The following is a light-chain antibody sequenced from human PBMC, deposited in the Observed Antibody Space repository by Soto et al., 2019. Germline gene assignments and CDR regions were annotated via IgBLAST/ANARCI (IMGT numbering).Light chain of an antibody. Sequence: DVVMTQSPESLAVSLGERATINCRSSQSVLYSSSNKNYLAWYRQKPGQPPELLIYWASTRESGVPDRISGSGSETDFTLTITSLQAEDVAVYHCQQYFSAPTFGGGTKVEIK. CDR3: QQYFSAPT. J-gene: IGKJ4*01. V-gene: IGKV4-1*01. CDR2: WAS. CDR1: QSVLYSSSNKNY.